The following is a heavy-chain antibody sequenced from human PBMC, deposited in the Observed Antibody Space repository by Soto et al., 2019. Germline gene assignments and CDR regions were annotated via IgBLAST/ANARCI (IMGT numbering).Heavy chain of an antibody. Sequence: GRSMRLSCAASGFIFIPYGIQWVRQAPGKGLEWVALIRNDGSDKYYAESVTGRFTISRDNSKNTVYLQMNSLRAEDTALYFCARAPRMAPFDIWGQGTMVTVSS. CDR1: GFIFIPYG. CDR3: ARAPRMAPFDI. CDR2: IRNDGSDK. J-gene: IGHJ3*02. V-gene: IGHV3-33*01.